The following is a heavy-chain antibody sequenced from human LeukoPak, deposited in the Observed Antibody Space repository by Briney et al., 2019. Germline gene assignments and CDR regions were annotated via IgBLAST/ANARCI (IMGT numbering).Heavy chain of an antibody. J-gene: IGHJ4*02. CDR2: VTYDGSNK. D-gene: IGHD3-10*01. CDR1: GFTFSSNA. V-gene: IGHV3-30-3*01. Sequence: GRSLRLSCAASGFTFSSNAMHWVRQAPGKGLEWVAVVTYDGSNKYYADSVKGRFTISRDNSKNTLYLQMNSLRAEDTAVYYCAKDLGPITMVRGGGGWGQGTLVTVSS. CDR3: AKDLGPITMVRGGGG.